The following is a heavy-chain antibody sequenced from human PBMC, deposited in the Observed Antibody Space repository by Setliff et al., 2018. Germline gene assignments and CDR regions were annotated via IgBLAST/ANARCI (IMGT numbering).Heavy chain of an antibody. CDR3: AKDKYSSGPDAFHI. D-gene: IGHD3-22*01. V-gene: IGHV3-21*01. J-gene: IGHJ3*02. Sequence: GGSLRLSCAASGFTFSSSAMSWVRQAPGKGLEWISSISSSSIYIAYADSVKGRFTISRDNARNSLYLQMNRLRVEDTAVYYCAKDKYSSGPDAFHIWGQGTMVTVSS. CDR1: GFTFSSSA. CDR2: ISSSSIYI.